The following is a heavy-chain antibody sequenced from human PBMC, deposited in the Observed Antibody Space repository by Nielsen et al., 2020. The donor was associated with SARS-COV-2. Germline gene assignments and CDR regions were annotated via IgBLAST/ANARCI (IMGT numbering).Heavy chain of an antibody. CDR1: GGSISGYY. V-gene: IGHV4-59*08. D-gene: IGHD6-13*01. CDR3: ARLGGIAAAGLPLFDY. J-gene: IGHJ4*02. CDR2: IYYSGST. Sequence: SETLSLTCTVSGGSISGYYWSWIRQPPGKGLEWIGYIYYSGSTNYNPSLKSRVTISVDTSKNQFSLKLSSVTAADTAVYYCARLGGIAAAGLPLFDYWGQGTLVTVSS.